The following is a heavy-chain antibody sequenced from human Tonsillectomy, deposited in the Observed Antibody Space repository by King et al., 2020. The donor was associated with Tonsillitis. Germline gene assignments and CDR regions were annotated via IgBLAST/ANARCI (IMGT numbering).Heavy chain of an antibody. CDR2: IYHSGSP. J-gene: IGHJ4*02. CDR3: ARDGVVVEDFDN. CDR1: GSSISTGYY. D-gene: IGHD2-15*01. Sequence: VQLQDSGPRLVQPSETLSLTCAVSGSSISTGYYWGWIRQSPGKGLEWIGSIYHSGSPYYNPCLKSRVTISDDTSKNQFSLKLASVTAADTAVYYCARDGVVVEDFDNWGQGTLVTVSS. V-gene: IGHV4-38-2*02.